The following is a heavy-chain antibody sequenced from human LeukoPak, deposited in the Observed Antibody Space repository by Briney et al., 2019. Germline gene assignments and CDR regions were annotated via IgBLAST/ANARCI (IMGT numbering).Heavy chain of an antibody. Sequence: SETLSLTCTVSGGSISSSSYYWGWIRQPPGTGLEWIGSIHYSGSTYYNPSLKSRVTISVDTSKNQFSLKLSSVTAADTAVYYCARRGVGFDIWGQGTMVTVSS. J-gene: IGHJ3*02. V-gene: IGHV4-39*01. CDR2: IHYSGST. CDR3: ARRGVGFDI. D-gene: IGHD1-26*01. CDR1: GGSISSSSYY.